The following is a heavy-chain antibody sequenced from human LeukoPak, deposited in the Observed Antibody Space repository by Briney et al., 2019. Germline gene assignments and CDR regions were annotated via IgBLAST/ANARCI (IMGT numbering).Heavy chain of an antibody. CDR1: GYTFTGYY. Sequence: GASVKVSCKAPGYTFTGYYIHWVRQGPGQGLEWMGFLNPKRGATNYAQKFQGRVTMTRDTSISTAYMELSSLRSEDTAVYYCARGLEKPPLWFGELLSGGTDYWGQGTLVTVSS. J-gene: IGHJ4*02. V-gene: IGHV1-2*02. CDR3: ARGLEKPPLWFGELLSGGTDY. D-gene: IGHD3-10*01. CDR2: LNPKRGAT.